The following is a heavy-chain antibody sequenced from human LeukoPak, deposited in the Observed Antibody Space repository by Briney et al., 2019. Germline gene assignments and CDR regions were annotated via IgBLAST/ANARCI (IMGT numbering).Heavy chain of an antibody. CDR3: ARHAPRRGGGILNWFDP. Sequence: PSETLSLTCTVSGRSLSSSSYYWGWIRQPPGKGLEWIGSIYYSGSTYYNPSLKSRVTISVDTSKNQFSLKLSSVTAADTAVYYCARHAPRRGGGILNWFDPWGQGTLVTVSS. D-gene: IGHD2-15*01. CDR2: IYYSGST. CDR1: GRSLSSSSYY. J-gene: IGHJ5*02. V-gene: IGHV4-39*01.